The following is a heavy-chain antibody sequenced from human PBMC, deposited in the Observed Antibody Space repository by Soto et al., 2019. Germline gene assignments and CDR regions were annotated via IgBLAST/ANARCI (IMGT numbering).Heavy chain of an antibody. CDR3: ATRQGGSYNWFDP. D-gene: IGHD2-15*01. CDR2: LYYSGNT. CDR1: GGCMSRSSYF. J-gene: IGHJ5*02. Sequence: EALAITCTDAGGCMSRSSYFWAWIRQPPGKGLEWIGTLYYSGNTYYNPSLKSRVTISVDTSKNQFSPNLSSVTAADTAVYYCATRQGGSYNWFDPWGQGTLVT. V-gene: IGHV4-39*01.